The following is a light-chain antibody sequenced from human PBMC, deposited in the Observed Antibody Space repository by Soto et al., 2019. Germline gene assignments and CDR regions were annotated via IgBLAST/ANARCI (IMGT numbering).Light chain of an antibody. J-gene: IGKJ4*01. CDR3: QQYESSPRT. Sequence: EIVLTQSPDTLSLSPGERATLSCRASQSVSSALLAWYQQKPGQAPRLLIYRASTRATGIPDRFTGSGSGTDFTLPISRLEPEDFAVYYCQQYESSPRTFGGGTKVEIK. CDR1: QSVSSAL. V-gene: IGKV3-20*01. CDR2: RAS.